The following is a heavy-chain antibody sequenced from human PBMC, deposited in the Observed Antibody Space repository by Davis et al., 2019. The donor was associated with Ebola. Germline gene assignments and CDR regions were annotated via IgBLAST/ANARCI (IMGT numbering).Heavy chain of an antibody. CDR2: INPSGGAT. CDR1: GYTFTSFY. J-gene: IGHJ4*02. CDR3: ARDVVQYYYDSSGYSIRNKHFDY. V-gene: IGHV1-46*01. D-gene: IGHD3-22*01. Sequence: AASVKVSCKASGYTFTSFYMHWVRQAPGQGPEWMGIINPSGGATTYAQKLQGRVTMTTDTSTSTAYMELRSLRSDDTAVYYCARDVVQYYYDSSGYSIRNKHFDYWGQGTLVTVSS.